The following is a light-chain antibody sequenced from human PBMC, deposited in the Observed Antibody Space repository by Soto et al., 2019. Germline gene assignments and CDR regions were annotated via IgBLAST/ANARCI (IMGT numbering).Light chain of an antibody. Sequence: DIQMTQSPPILSASVGDRVTMTCRASQSISSRLAWYQQKPGRAPKLLIYKASTLETAVPSRFSGSGSGTEFTLTISSLQPDDVATYYGQQYNTYSSFGPGTKVDMK. J-gene: IGKJ3*01. V-gene: IGKV1-5*03. CDR2: KAS. CDR1: QSISSR. CDR3: QQYNTYSS.